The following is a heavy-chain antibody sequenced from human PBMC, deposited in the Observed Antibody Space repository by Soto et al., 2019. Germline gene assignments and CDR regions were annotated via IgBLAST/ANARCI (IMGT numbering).Heavy chain of an antibody. D-gene: IGHD2-15*01. CDR3: ARYCSGGSCYIGDDAFDI. CDR1: GGSISSGGYY. V-gene: IGHV4-31*03. CDR2: IYYSGST. Sequence: SETLSLTCTVSGGSISSGGYYWSWIRQHPRKGLEWIGYIYYSGSTYYNPSLKSRVTISVDTSKNQFSLKLSSVTAADTAVYYCARYCSGGSCYIGDDAFDIWGQGTMVTVSS. J-gene: IGHJ3*02.